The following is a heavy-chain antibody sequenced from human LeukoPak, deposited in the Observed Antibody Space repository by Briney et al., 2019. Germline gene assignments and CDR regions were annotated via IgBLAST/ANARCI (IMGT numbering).Heavy chain of an antibody. CDR1: GFTFSDHY. D-gene: IGHD3-22*01. CDR2: TRNKADSYTT. J-gene: IGHJ4*02. CDR3: AREGYSYDRSGYSLYYFDY. V-gene: IGHV3-72*01. Sequence: PGGSLRLSCAVSGFTFSDHYMDWVRQAPGKGLEWAGRTRNKADSYTTEYAASVKGRFTISRDDSKNSLFLQMNSLKTEDTAVYYCAREGYSYDRSGYSLYYFDYWGQGTLVTVSS.